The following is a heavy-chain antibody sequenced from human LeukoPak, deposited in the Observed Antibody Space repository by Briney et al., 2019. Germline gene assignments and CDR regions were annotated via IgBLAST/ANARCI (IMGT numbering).Heavy chain of an antibody. Sequence: GGSLRLSCAASGFAFSSYAMSWVRQAPGKGLEWVPGISGNGGGTYYADSVKGRFTISRDNSKNTLYLQMNNLRAEDTAVYYCAKLYFDYIWGSYRYYFFDSWGQGTLSTVSS. CDR3: AKLYFDYIWGSYRYYFFDS. CDR2: ISGNGGGT. D-gene: IGHD3-16*02. J-gene: IGHJ4*02. CDR1: GFAFSSYA. V-gene: IGHV3-23*01.